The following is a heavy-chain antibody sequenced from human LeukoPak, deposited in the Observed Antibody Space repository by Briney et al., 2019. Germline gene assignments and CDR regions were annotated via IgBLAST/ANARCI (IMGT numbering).Heavy chain of an antibody. CDR1: GFTFSSYS. V-gene: IGHV3-21*01. CDR3: ARDIVGRRSSGWYVTDY. CDR2: ISSSSYI. Sequence: GGSLRLSCAASGFTFSSYSMNWVRQAPGKGLEWVSSISSSSYIYYADSVKGRFTISRDNAKNSLYLQMNSLRAEDTAVYYCARDIVGRRSSGWYVTDYWGQGTLVTVSS. D-gene: IGHD6-19*01. J-gene: IGHJ4*02.